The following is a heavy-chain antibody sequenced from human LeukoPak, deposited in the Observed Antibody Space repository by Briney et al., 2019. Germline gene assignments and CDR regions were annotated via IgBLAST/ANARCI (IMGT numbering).Heavy chain of an antibody. Sequence: PGGSLRLSCAASGFTFSSYGMHWVRQAPGKGLEWVAVIWYDGSNKYYADSVKGRFTISRDNSKNTLYLQMNSLRAEDTAVYYCARAPPMITFGGVYTCPDYWGQGTLVTVSS. D-gene: IGHD3-16*01. J-gene: IGHJ4*02. CDR3: ARAPPMITFGGVYTCPDY. CDR2: IWYDGSNK. V-gene: IGHV3-33*01. CDR1: GFTFSSYG.